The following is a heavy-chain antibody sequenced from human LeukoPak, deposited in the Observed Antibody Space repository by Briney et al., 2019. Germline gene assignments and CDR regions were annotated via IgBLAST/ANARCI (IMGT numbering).Heavy chain of an antibody. Sequence: GGSLRLSCAASGFTFSSYAMSWVRQAPGKGLEWVSAISGSSDSTYYADSVKGRFTISRDNSKNTLYLQMNSLRAEDTAVYYCAKDAGYGDYVSDYWGQGTLVTVSS. CDR2: ISGSSDST. CDR1: GFTFSSYA. V-gene: IGHV3-23*01. CDR3: AKDAGYGDYVSDY. D-gene: IGHD4-17*01. J-gene: IGHJ4*02.